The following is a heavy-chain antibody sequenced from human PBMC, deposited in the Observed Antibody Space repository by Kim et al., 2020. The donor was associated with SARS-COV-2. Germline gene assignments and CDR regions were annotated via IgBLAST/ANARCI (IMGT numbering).Heavy chain of an antibody. CDR1: GGSISSSNW. Sequence: SETLSLTCAVSGGSISSSNWWSWVRQPPGKGLEWIGEIYHSGSTNYNPSLKSRVTISVDKSKNQFSLKLSSVTAADTAVYYCARITMVRGPYYYYGMDVWGQGTTVTVSS. CDR2: IYHSGST. CDR3: ARITMVRGPYYYYGMDV. V-gene: IGHV4-4*02. J-gene: IGHJ6*02. D-gene: IGHD3-10*01.